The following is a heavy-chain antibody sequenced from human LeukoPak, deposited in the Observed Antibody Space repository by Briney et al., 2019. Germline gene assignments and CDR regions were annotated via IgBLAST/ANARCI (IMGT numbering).Heavy chain of an antibody. J-gene: IGHJ4*02. CDR1: GYTFTNYW. CDR2: IYPGDSDA. D-gene: IGHD4/OR15-4a*01. V-gene: IGHV5-51*01. CDR3: ARHIGLTTRYLDY. Sequence: GESLKISCKSSGYTFTNYWIGWVRQMPGKGLEWMGIIYPGDSDAIYSPSFQGHVTIPADKSITTAYLQWSSLKASDTAMYYCARHIGLTTRYLDYWGQGTLVTVSS.